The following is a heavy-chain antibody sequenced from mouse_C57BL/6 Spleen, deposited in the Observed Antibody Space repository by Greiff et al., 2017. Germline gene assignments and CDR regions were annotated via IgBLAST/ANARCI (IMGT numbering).Heavy chain of an antibody. V-gene: IGHV1-4*01. CDR3: ARAYYFDY. CDR2: ISPSSGYT. CDR1: GYTFTSYT. Sequence: QVQLQQSGAELARPGASVKMSCKASGYTFTSYTMHWVKQRPGQGLEWIGYISPSSGYTKYNQKFKGKATRTADKSSSPVYMRMSSLTSEDSTVYYCARAYYFDYWGQGTTLTVSS. J-gene: IGHJ2*01.